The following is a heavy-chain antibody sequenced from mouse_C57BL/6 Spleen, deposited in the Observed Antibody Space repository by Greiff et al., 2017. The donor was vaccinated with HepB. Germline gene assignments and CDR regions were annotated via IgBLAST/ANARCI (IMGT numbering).Heavy chain of an antibody. D-gene: IGHD2-4*01. Sequence: EVQVVESGGGLVQPKGSLKLSCAASGFSFNTYAMNWVRQAPGKGLEWVARIRSKSNNYATYYADSVKDRFTISRDDSESMLYLQMNNLKTEDTAMYYCVRHRVYYDYDDAMDYWGQGTSVTVSS. CDR2: IRSKSNNYAT. CDR3: VRHRVYYDYDDAMDY. J-gene: IGHJ4*01. CDR1: GFSFNTYA. V-gene: IGHV10-1*01.